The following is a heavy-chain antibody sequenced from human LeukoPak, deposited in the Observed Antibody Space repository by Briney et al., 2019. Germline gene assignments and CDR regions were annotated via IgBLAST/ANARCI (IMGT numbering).Heavy chain of an antibody. J-gene: IGHJ4*01. V-gene: IGHV5-51*01. Sequence: GESLKICCQASGYKFTNYWIGWVRQMPGKGLECLGIIFPGDLEVRYSPSFQGQVTISSDKSTSTAYLQWGSLKASDTAMYYCARHAHDYYGSGSYPLFDLWGQGTLVTVSS. CDR3: ARHAHDYYGSGSYPLFDL. CDR1: GYKFTNYW. D-gene: IGHD3-10*01. CDR2: IFPGDLEV.